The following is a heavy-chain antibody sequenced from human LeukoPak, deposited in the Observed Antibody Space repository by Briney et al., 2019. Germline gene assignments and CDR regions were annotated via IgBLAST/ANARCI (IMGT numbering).Heavy chain of an antibody. CDR3: ARVGSTAEAGTPDY. CDR1: GFTFSDYY. D-gene: IGHD6-13*01. CDR2: ISRSGSHT. V-gene: IGHV3-11*06. Sequence: GGSLRLSCAASGFTFSDYYMSWIRQAPGKGLEWLSYISRSGSHTPYADSVKGRFTASRDNAKNSPSLELNSLRVDDTAIYYCARVGSTAEAGTPDYWGQGTLVTVSS. J-gene: IGHJ4*02.